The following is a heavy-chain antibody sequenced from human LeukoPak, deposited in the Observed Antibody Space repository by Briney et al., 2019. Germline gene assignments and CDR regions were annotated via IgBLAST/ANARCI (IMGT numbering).Heavy chain of an antibody. J-gene: IGHJ5*02. CDR2: ISSSSSTI. CDR1: GFTFSSYS. Sequence: PGGSLRLSCAASGFTFSSYSMNWVRQAPGKGLEWVSYISSSSSTIYYADSVKGRFTISRDNAKNSLYLQMNSLRAEDTAVYYCARDRMYYYGSGSYNWFDPWGQGTLVTVSS. V-gene: IGHV3-48*04. CDR3: ARDRMYYYGSGSYNWFDP. D-gene: IGHD3-10*01.